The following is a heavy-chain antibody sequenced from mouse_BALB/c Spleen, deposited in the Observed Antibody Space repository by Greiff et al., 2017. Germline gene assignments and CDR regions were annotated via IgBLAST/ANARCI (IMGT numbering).Heavy chain of an antibody. D-gene: IGHD2-2*01. Sequence: VQLQQSGPELVKPGASVKMSCKASGYTFTSYVMHWVKQKPGQGLEWIGYINPYNDGTKYNEKFKGKATLTSDKSSSTAYMELSSLTSEDSAVYYCAFPYGYDEAWFAYWGQGTLVTVSA. CDR3: AFPYGYDEAWFAY. J-gene: IGHJ3*01. CDR2: INPYNDGT. V-gene: IGHV1-14*01. CDR1: GYTFTSYV.